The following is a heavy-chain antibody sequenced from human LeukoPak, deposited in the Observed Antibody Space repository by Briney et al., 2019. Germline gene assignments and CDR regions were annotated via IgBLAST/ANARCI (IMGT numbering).Heavy chain of an antibody. CDR2: IPYDGSNK. CDR1: GFTFSSYG. CDR3: ARSRATHFDY. Sequence: PGGSLRLSCAASGFTFSSYGMHWVRQAQGKGLEWVAVIPYDGSNKYYADSVKGRFTVSRDNSKNTLYLQMNSLRAEDTAVYYCARSRATHFDYWGQGTLVTVSS. J-gene: IGHJ4*02. V-gene: IGHV3-30*03.